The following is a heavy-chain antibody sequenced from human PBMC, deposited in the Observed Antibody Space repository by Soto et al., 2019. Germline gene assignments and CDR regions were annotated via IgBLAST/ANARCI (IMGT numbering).Heavy chain of an antibody. J-gene: IGHJ3*02. CDR3: ARGGIGYCSGGSCYYTAFDI. CDR2: IKEDGSEK. V-gene: IGHV3-7*01. Sequence: EVQLVESGGGLVQPGGSLRLSCAASGFSFSNSWMSWVRQAPGKGLEWVANIKEDGSEKNYVDSVKGRFTISRDNAKNSLYVQKNSLRVEDTAVYYCARGGIGYCSGGSCYYTAFDIWGQGTMVTVSS. D-gene: IGHD2-15*01. CDR1: GFSFSNSW.